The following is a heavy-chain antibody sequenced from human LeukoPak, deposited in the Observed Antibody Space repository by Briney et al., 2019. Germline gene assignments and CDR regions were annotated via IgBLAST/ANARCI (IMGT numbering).Heavy chain of an antibody. CDR3: AGAPTPYLQDDGY. CDR2: ISSSSSYI. D-gene: IGHD3-3*01. V-gene: IGHV3-21*01. CDR1: GFTFSSYS. J-gene: IGHJ4*02. Sequence: GGSLRLSCAASGFTFSSYSMNWVRQAPGKGLEWVSSISSSSSYIYYADSVKGRFTISRDNAKNSLYLQMNSLRAEDTAVYYCAGAPTPYLQDDGYWGQGTLVTVSS.